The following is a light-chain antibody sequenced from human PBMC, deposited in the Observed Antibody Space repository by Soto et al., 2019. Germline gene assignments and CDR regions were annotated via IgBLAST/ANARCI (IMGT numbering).Light chain of an antibody. Sequence: EIVLTQSPATLSLSPGERATLSCRASQSVSDRLAWYQQKPGQAPRLLIFDASNRATGIPRRFSGSGSGTDFTLTISSLEPDDFVTYYCQQRNFRPEVTFGGGTKVE. CDR3: QQRNFRPEVT. CDR1: QSVSDR. CDR2: DAS. V-gene: IGKV3-11*01. J-gene: IGKJ4*01.